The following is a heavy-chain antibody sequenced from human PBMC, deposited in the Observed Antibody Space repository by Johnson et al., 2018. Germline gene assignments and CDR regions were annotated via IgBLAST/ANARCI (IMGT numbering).Heavy chain of an antibody. CDR3: AGGWSSSWAHYYYDMDV. D-gene: IGHD6-13*01. V-gene: IGHV4-34*01. CDR1: GGSFSAYY. CDR2: INHSGST. J-gene: IGHJ6*03. Sequence: QVQLQQLGAGLLKPPETLSLTCAVYGGSFSAYYWSWIRQPPGKGLEWIGEINHSGSTNYNPSLKSPVPISVEPSKNQFPPNRSPGTAADTAVYYCAGGWSSSWAHYYYDMDVWGKGTTVTVSS.